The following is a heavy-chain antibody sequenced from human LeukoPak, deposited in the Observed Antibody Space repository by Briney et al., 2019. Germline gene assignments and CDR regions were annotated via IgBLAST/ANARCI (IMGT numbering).Heavy chain of an antibody. J-gene: IGHJ4*02. D-gene: IGHD3-22*01. CDR2: ISNSDGST. Sequence: GGSLRLSCAASGFTFSSYAMSWVRQAPGKGLEWVSTISNSDGSTYYADSVKGRFTISRDNSKNTLYLQMNSLRAEDTAVYYCAKDRGTTMIVVVITPDADYWGQGTLVTVSS. V-gene: IGHV3-23*01. CDR3: AKDRGTTMIVVVITPDADY. CDR1: GFTFSSYA.